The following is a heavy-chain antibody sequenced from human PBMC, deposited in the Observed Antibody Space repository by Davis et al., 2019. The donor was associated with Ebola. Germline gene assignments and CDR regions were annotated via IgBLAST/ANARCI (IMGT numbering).Heavy chain of an antibody. V-gene: IGHV1-18*01. CDR3: ARGYSAWGDV. CDR1: GFTFTSYD. CDR2: ISDRNRET. J-gene: IGHJ6*02. D-gene: IGHD5-12*01. Sequence: ASVTVSCKASGFTFTSYDIHWVRLATGQGLEWMGWISDRNRETNYAQKIQGRVTMTTDTSTNTAYMELRNLRSDDTAVYYCARGYSAWGDVWGQGTTVTVSS.